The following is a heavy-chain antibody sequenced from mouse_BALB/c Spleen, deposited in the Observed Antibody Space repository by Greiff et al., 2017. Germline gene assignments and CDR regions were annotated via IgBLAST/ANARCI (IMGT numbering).Heavy chain of an antibody. J-gene: IGHJ3*01. CDR1: GYTFTDYW. V-gene: IGHV1-69*01. CDR3: ATHYGRPPFAY. CDR2: IDTSDSYT. Sequence: QVQLQQPGAELVMPGASVKMSCKASGYTFTDYWMHWVKQRPGQGLEWIGAIDTSDSYTSYNQKFKGKATLTVDESSSTAYMQLSSLTSEDSAVYYCATHYGRPPFAYWGQGTLVTVSA. D-gene: IGHD1-1*01.